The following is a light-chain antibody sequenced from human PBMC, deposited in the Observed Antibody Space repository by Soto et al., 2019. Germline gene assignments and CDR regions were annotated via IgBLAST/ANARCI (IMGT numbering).Light chain of an antibody. CDR1: QSVSDSS. V-gene: IGKV3-20*01. J-gene: IGKJ1*01. CDR3: QLYGSSSWA. CDR2: GAS. Sequence: EIVLTQSPGTLSLSPGERATLSCRASQSVSDSSLAWYHQKPGQAPRLLIYGASRRATGIPDTFSGSGSGTDFTLTISRLEPEDFAVYYCQLYGSSSWAFGQGTRVEVK.